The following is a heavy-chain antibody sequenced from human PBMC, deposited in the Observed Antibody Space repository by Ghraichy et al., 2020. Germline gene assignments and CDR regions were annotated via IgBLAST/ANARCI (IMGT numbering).Heavy chain of an antibody. J-gene: IGHJ3*02. CDR3: AKDQRGSYYADAFDI. D-gene: IGHD1-26*01. CDR1: GFTFSSYA. V-gene: IGHV3-23*01. CDR2: ISGSGGST. Sequence: GESLNISCAASGFTFSSYAMSWVRQAPGKGLEWVSAISGSGGSTYYADSVKGRFTISRDNSKNTLYLQMNSLRAEDTAVYYCAKDQRGSYYADAFDIWGQGTMVTVSS.